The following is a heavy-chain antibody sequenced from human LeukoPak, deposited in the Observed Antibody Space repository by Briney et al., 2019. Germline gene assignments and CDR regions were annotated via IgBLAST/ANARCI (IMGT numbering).Heavy chain of an antibody. CDR1: GSSISSYY. D-gene: IGHD3-10*01. J-gene: IGHJ5*02. V-gene: IGHV4-59*08. CDR3: ARQSLGPSRSGTSNIWFDP. CDR2: IYYSGST. Sequence: SETLSLTCTVSGSSISSYYWSWIRQPPGKGLEWIGYIYYSGSTNYNPSLKSRVTISVDTPKNQFSLKLSSVTAADTAVYYCARQSLGPSRSGTSNIWFDPWGQETLVTVSS.